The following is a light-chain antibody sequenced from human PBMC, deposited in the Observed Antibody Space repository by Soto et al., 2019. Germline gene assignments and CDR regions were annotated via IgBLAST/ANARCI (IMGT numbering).Light chain of an antibody. CDR1: SSNIGAGYD. V-gene: IGLV1-40*01. Sequence: QSVLTQPPSVSGAPGQRVTISCTGSSSNIGAGYDVLWYQQLPGTAPKLLIYGNSNRPSGVPDRFSGSKSGTSASLAITGLQAEDEADYYCQSYDSSLSGCVFGGGTKVTVL. CDR2: GNS. J-gene: IGLJ2*01. CDR3: QSYDSSLSGCV.